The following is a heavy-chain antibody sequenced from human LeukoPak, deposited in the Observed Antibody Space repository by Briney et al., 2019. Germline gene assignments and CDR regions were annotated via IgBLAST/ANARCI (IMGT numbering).Heavy chain of an antibody. CDR3: AREAGSTGPVGAFDI. D-gene: IGHD6-19*01. Sequence: SQTLSLTCAISGDSVSSNNAAWNWIRQSPSRDLEWLGKTYYRSKWYDDYAVSVKSRITINPDTSKNQFTLKMNSVTPEDTAVYYCAREAGSTGPVGAFDIWGQGTRVTVSS. V-gene: IGHV6-1*01. J-gene: IGHJ3*02. CDR1: GDSVSSNNAA. CDR2: TYYRSKWYD.